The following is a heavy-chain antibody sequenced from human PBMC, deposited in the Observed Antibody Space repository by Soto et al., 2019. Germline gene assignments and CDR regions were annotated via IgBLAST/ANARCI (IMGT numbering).Heavy chain of an antibody. D-gene: IGHD3-22*01. CDR1: GGTFSSYA. V-gene: IGHV1-69*12. CDR3: ASSPNYYDSSGYNFQH. J-gene: IGHJ1*01. CDR2: IIPIFGTA. Sequence: QVQLVQSGAEVKKPGSSVKVSCKASGGTFSSYAISWVRQAPGQGLEWMGGIIPIFGTANYAQKFQGRVTITADESTSTAYMELSSLRSEDTAVYYCASSPNYYDSSGYNFQHWGQGTLVTGSS.